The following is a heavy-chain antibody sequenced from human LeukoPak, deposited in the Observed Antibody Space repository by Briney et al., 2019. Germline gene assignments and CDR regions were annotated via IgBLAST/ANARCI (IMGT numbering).Heavy chain of an antibody. CDR1: GYTFTSYA. D-gene: IGHD3-3*01. CDR3: ASEDYDFWSGYSGFDY. V-gene: IGHV7-4-1*02. J-gene: IGHJ4*02. CDR2: INTNTGNP. Sequence: GASVKVSCKASGYTFTSYAMNWVRQAPGQGLEWMGWINTNTGNPTYAQGFTGRFVFSLDTSVSTAYLQISSLKAEDTAVYYCASEDYDFWSGYSGFDYWGQGTLVTVSS.